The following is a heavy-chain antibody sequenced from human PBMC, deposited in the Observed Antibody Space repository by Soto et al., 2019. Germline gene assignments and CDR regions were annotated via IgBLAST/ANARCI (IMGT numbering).Heavy chain of an antibody. Sequence: QVQLVQSGAEVKKPGASVKVSCKASGYSFITYDINWVRQAPGQGLEWMGWMNPDNGNAGYAQKFQGRVTMTRNTSISTAYMELSSLRSNDTAVYFCARRKERSGPHYFDSWGKGPLVTVSS. CDR1: GYSFITYD. J-gene: IGHJ4*02. CDR3: ARRKERSGPHYFDS. D-gene: IGHD1-1*01. CDR2: MNPDNGNA. V-gene: IGHV1-8*01.